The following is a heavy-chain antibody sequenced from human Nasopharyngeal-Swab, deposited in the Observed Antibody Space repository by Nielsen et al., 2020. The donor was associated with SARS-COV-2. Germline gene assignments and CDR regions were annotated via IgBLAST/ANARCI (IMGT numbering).Heavy chain of an antibody. CDR1: GFTFDDYV. J-gene: IGHJ4*02. D-gene: IGHD6-13*01. CDR3: AKGGSSWYWFDY. V-gene: IGHV3-9*01. CDR2: ISWNSRSI. Sequence: GGSLRLSCAASGFTFDDYVMHWVRQAPGKGLEWVSEISWNSRSIAYADSVKGRFTISRDNAKNSLYLQMNSLTTEDTALYYCAKGGSSWYWFDYWGQGTLVTVSS.